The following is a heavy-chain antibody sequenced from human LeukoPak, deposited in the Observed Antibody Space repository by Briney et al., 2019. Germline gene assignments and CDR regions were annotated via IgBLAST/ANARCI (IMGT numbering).Heavy chain of an antibody. D-gene: IGHD6-13*01. Sequence: GRSLRLSCAASGFTFDDYGMSWVRQAPGKGLEWVSGINWNGGSTGYADSVKGRFTISRDNAKNSLYLQMNSLRAEDTALYHCARDRSSLIAAAGTYGMDVWGQGTTVTVSS. CDR1: GFTFDDYG. J-gene: IGHJ6*02. CDR2: INWNGGST. CDR3: ARDRSSLIAAAGTYGMDV. V-gene: IGHV3-20*01.